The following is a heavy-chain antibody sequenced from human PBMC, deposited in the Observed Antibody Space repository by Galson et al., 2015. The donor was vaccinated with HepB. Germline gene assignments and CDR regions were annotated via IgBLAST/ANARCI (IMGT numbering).Heavy chain of an antibody. D-gene: IGHD1-26*01. V-gene: IGHV5-51*03. CDR2: IYVGDSDT. CDR3: ARSAIVGATGAFDI. Sequence: QSGAEVKKPGESLKISCKGSGYTFANYWIAWVRQMPEKGLEWMGIIYVGDSDTRYNPSFQGQVTISADKSISTAYLQWSSLKASDTAMYYCARSAIVGATGAFDIWGQGTMVTVSS. CDR1: GYTFANYW. J-gene: IGHJ3*02.